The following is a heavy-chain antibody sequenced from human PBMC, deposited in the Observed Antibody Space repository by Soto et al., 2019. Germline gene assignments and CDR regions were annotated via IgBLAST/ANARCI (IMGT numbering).Heavy chain of an antibody. CDR3: AAKLRFLEWLLPPDY. Sequence: QVQLVQSGAEVKKPGSSVKVSCKASGGTFSSYAISWVRQAPGQGLEWMGGIIPIFGTANYAQKFQGRVTITADEYTSTAYMELSSLRSEDTAVYYCAAKLRFLEWLLPPDYWGQGTLVTVSS. J-gene: IGHJ4*02. CDR1: GGTFSSYA. D-gene: IGHD3-3*01. CDR2: IIPIFGTA. V-gene: IGHV1-69*12.